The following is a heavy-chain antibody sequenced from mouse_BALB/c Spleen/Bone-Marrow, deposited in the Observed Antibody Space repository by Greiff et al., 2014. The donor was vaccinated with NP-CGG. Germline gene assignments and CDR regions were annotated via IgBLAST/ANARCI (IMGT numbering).Heavy chain of an antibody. D-gene: IGHD2-3*01. V-gene: IGHV2-9*02. CDR3: VRVYLWYFDV. J-gene: IGHJ1*01. Sequence: VMLVESGPGLVAPSQSLSITCTVSGFSLTSYGVHWVRQPPGKGLEWLGVIWAGGSTNYNSALMSRLSISKDNSKSQVLLKMNSLQTDDTAMYYCVRVYLWYFDVWGAGTTVTVSS. CDR1: GFSLTSYG. CDR2: IWAGGST.